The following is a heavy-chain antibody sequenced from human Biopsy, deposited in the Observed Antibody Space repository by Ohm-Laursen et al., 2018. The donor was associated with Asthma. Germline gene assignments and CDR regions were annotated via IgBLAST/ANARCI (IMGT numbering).Heavy chain of an antibody. V-gene: IGHV3-53*01. J-gene: IGHJ4*02. CDR2: IYSGGTS. CDR3: ARGDSSGWSHYYFDY. CDR1: GSTVSRDH. Sequence: GSLRLSCAASGSTVSRDHMFWVRQAPGKGLEWVSVIYSGGTSDTADSVRGRFTISRDFYKNTLYLQMDSLRAEDTAVYYCARGDSSGWSHYYFDYWGQGTLVIVSS. D-gene: IGHD6-19*01.